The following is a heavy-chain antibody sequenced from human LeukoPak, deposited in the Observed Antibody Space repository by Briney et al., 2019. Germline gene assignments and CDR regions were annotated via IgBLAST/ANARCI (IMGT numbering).Heavy chain of an antibody. V-gene: IGHV3-21*01. Sequence: GGSLSPSCAASGFTFSSYSMNWVRQPPGKGLEWVSSISSSSSYIYYADSVKGRFTISRDNAKNSLYLQMNSLRAEDTAVYYCARRAPEDAFDIWGQGTMVTVSS. CDR1: GFTFSSYS. CDR2: ISSSSSYI. CDR3: ARRAPEDAFDI. J-gene: IGHJ3*02.